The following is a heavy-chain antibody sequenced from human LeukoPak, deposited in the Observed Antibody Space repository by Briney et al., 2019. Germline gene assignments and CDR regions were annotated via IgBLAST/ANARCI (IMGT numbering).Heavy chain of an antibody. CDR1: GFTFSSYS. V-gene: IGHV3-21*01. Sequence: GGSLRLSCAASGFTFSSYSMNWVRQAPGKELEWVSSISSSSSYIYYADSVKGRFTISRDNAKNSLYLQMNSLRAEDTAVYYCARGGSSGWWAFDIWGQGTMVTVSS. D-gene: IGHD6-19*01. CDR2: ISSSSSYI. CDR3: ARGGSSGWWAFDI. J-gene: IGHJ3*02.